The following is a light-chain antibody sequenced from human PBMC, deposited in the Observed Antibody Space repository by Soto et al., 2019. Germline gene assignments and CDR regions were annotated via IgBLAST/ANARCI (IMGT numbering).Light chain of an antibody. Sequence: DIQMTQSPPSLSASVGDRVTIICRASQNITSWLAWHQQKPGTAPKLLIYHASTLESGVPSRFSGSGSGTEFTLTISSLQPDDFATYYCHQYNSYSFGQGTKWDIK. CDR3: HQYNSYS. CDR1: QNITSW. CDR2: HAS. V-gene: IGKV1-5*02. J-gene: IGKJ1*01.